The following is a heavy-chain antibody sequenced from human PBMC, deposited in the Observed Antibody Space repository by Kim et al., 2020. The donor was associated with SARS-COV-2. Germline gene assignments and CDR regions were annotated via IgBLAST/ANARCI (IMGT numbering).Heavy chain of an antibody. CDR3: ARGLFDILTGYPNWFDP. V-gene: IGHV4-30-2*05. D-gene: IGHD3-9*01. Sequence: HTRRVTSSEDTSKNQFSLKLSSVTAADTAVYYCARGLFDILTGYPNWFDPWGQGTLVTVSS. J-gene: IGHJ5*02.